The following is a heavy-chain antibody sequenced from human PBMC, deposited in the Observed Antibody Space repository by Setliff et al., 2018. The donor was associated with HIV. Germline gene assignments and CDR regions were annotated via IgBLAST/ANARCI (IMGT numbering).Heavy chain of an antibody. CDR1: GYTFTSYD. J-gene: IGHJ1*01. Sequence: GPVKVSCKASGYTFTSYDINWVRQATGQGLEWMGWMNPNSGNTGYAQKLQGRVTMTRNTSISTAYMELSSLRSEDTAVYYCARGLRDSSGREYFQHWGQGTPVTVSS. CDR3: ARGLRDSSGREYFQH. D-gene: IGHD3-22*01. V-gene: IGHV1-8*01. CDR2: MNPNSGNT.